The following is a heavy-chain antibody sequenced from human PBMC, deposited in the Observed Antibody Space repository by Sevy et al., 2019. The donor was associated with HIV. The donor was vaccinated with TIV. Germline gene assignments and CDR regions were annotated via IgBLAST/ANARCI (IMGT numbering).Heavy chain of an antibody. CDR2: ISRNGTTI. J-gene: IGHJ5*02. Sequence: GGSLRLSCAASGFPFSDYYMSWMRQAPGEGLEWVSYISRNGTTIKYADSVKGRFTISRDNAKNSLYLQMNSLRAEDTAVYYSARAGDDYCTSSACNKNWFDPWGQGTLVTVSS. CDR3: ARAGDDYCTSSACNKNWFDP. V-gene: IGHV3-11*01. D-gene: IGHD5-12*01. CDR1: GFPFSDYY.